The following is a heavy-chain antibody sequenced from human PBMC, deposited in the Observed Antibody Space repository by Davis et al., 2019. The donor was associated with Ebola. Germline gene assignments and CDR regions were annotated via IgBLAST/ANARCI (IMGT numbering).Heavy chain of an antibody. CDR3: ARDAISGGFDP. Sequence: GGSLRLSCSASGFTFSSYGMHWVRQAPGKGLEWVAVIWYDGSNKYYADSVKGRFTISRDNSKNTLYLQMNSLRAEDTAVYYCARDAISGGFDPWGQGTLVTVSS. V-gene: IGHV3-33*08. CDR1: GFTFSSYG. CDR2: IWYDGSNK. J-gene: IGHJ5*02. D-gene: IGHD3-10*01.